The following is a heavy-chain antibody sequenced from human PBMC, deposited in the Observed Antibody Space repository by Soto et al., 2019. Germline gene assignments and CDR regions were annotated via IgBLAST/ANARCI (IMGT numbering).Heavy chain of an antibody. CDR2: INPSGGST. J-gene: IGHJ4*02. CDR3: ARDSPGGSGGPDGIDY. CDR1: GYTFTSYY. V-gene: IGHV1-46*03. Sequence: ASVKVSCKASGYTFTSYYMHWVRQVPGQGLEWMGIINPSGGSTSYAQKFQGRVTMTRDTSTSTVYMELSSLRSEDTAVYYCARDSPGGSGGPDGIDYWGQGTLVTVSS. D-gene: IGHD2-15*01.